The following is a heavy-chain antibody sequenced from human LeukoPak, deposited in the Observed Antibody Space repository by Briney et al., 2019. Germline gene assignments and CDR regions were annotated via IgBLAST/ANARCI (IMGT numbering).Heavy chain of an antibody. V-gene: IGHV4-39*01. J-gene: IGHJ4*02. D-gene: IGHD6-19*01. Sequence: SETLSLTCTVSGDSISSTTYNWGWIRQPPGKGLEWIGSIYYSGSTYYNPSLKSRVTISVDTSKNQFSLKLSSVTAADTAVYYCARLSSGWYRYFDYWGQGTLVTVSS. CDR2: IYYSGST. CDR3: ARLSSGWYRYFDY. CDR1: GDSISSTTYN.